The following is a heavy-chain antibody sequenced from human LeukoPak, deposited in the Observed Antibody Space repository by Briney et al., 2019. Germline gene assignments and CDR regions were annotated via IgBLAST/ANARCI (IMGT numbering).Heavy chain of an antibody. Sequence: GGSLRLSCAASGFTSSSYEVNWVRQAPGKGLEWVSYISISGSTIYYADSVKGRFTISRDNDKNSLYLQMNSLRAEDTAVYYCARVAYSSTWGYFDYWGQGTLVTVSS. CDR1: GFTSSSYE. CDR3: ARVAYSSTWGYFDY. D-gene: IGHD6-13*01. J-gene: IGHJ4*02. V-gene: IGHV3-48*03. CDR2: ISISGSTI.